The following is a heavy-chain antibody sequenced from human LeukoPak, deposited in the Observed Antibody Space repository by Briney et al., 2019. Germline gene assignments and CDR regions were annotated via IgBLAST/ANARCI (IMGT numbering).Heavy chain of an antibody. CDR1: GYTFTSYG. J-gene: IGHJ6*03. V-gene: IGHV1-18*01. CDR2: ISAYNGNT. D-gene: IGHD6-13*01. Sequence: ASVKVSCKASGYTFTSYGISWVRQAPGQGLEWMGWISAYNGNTNYAQKLQGRVTMTTDTSTSTAYMELRSLRSDDTAVYYCARVTPPIAAAGIDYYYYMDVWGKGTTVTVSS. CDR3: ARVTPPIAAAGIDYYYYMDV.